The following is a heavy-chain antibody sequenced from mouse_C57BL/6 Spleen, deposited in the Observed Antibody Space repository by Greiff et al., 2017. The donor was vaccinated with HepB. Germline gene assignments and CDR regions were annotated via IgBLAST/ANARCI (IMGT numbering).Heavy chain of an antibody. Sequence: QVQLQQSGAELVMPGASVKLSCKASGYTFTSYWMHWVKQRPGQGLEWIGEIDPSDSYTNYNQKFKGKSTLTVDKSSSTAYMQLSSLTSEDSAVYYCARAYGNYADYAMDYWGQGTSVTVSS. J-gene: IGHJ4*01. CDR1: GYTFTSYW. CDR3: ARAYGNYADYAMDY. V-gene: IGHV1-69*01. CDR2: IDPSDSYT. D-gene: IGHD2-1*01.